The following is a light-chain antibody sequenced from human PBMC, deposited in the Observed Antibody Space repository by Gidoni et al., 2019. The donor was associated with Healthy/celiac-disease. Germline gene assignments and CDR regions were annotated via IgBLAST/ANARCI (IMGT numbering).Light chain of an antibody. CDR1: QSISRY. Sequence: DIQMTQSPSSLSASIGDRVTITCRASQSISRYLNWYQHKPGKAPKLLIYGASSLQSGVPSRFSGSGSGTDFTLTISSLQPEDFASYYCQQKYRTPFLTFGGGTKVKIK. V-gene: IGKV1-39*01. CDR3: QQKYRTPFLT. J-gene: IGKJ4*01. CDR2: GAS.